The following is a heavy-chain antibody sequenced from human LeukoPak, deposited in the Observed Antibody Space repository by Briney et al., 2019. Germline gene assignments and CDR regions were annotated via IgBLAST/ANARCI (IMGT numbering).Heavy chain of an antibody. CDR3: AIAGGGSDAFDI. CDR1: GYTFTGYY. CDR2: INPNTGGT. J-gene: IGHJ3*02. Sequence: ASVKVSCKASGYTFTGYYMHWVRQAPGQGLEWMGRINPNTGGTKYTQKFQGRVTMTRDTSISTAYMELSRLRSDDTAVYYCAIAGGGSDAFDIWGQGTMVTVSS. D-gene: IGHD2-15*01. V-gene: IGHV1-2*06.